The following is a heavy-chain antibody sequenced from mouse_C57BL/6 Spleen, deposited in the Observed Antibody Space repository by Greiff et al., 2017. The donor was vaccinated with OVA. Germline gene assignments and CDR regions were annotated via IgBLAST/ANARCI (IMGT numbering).Heavy chain of an antibody. CDR2: IDPSDSYT. J-gene: IGHJ2*01. Sequence: QVQLQQPGAELVMPGASVKLSCKASGYTFTSYWMHWVKQRPGQCLEWIGEIDPSDSYTNYNGKFKGKATLTADKSSSTAYMQLSSLTSEDSAVYFCARIYDGYWDYFDYWGQGTTLTVSS. CDR3: ARIYDGYWDYFDY. D-gene: IGHD2-3*01. V-gene: IGHV1-69*01. CDR1: GYTFTSYW.